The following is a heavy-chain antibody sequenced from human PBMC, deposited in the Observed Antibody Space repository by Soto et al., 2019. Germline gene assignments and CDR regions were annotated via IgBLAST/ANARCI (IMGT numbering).Heavy chain of an antibody. Sequence: PGGSLRLSCAASGFTFSSYATSWVRQAPGKGLEWVSAISGSGGSTYYADSVKGRFTISRDNSKNTLYLQMNSLRAEDTAVYYCAKDGRGRYCSSTSCRLKNKNAYYYYYMDVWGKGTTVTVSS. CDR2: ISGSGGST. CDR1: GFTFSSYA. J-gene: IGHJ6*03. D-gene: IGHD2-2*01. V-gene: IGHV3-23*01. CDR3: AKDGRGRYCSSTSCRLKNKNAYYYYYMDV.